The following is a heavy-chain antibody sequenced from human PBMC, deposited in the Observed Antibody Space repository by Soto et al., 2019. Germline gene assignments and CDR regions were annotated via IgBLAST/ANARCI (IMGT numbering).Heavy chain of an antibody. CDR3: AKGAVAGTPTSYYYYGMDV. J-gene: IGHJ6*02. D-gene: IGHD6-19*01. V-gene: IGHV1-69*12. Sequence: QVQLLQSGAEVKKPGSSVRVSCEASGGTFRTYAISWVRQAPGQGLEWMGEIIPIFGTINYAQKFPGRLTITADESTATVYMDLRSLRSDDTALYYCAKGAVAGTPTSYYYYGMDVWGQGTTVTVSS. CDR2: IIPIFGTI. CDR1: GGTFRTYA.